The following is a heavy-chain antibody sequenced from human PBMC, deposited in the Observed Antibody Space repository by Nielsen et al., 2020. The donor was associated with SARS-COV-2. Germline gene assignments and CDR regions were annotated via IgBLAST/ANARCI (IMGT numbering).Heavy chain of an antibody. CDR3: SSPTVAY. J-gene: IGHJ4*02. CDR1: GFTFSGSA. D-gene: IGHD4-23*01. V-gene: IGHV3-73*01. Sequence: GGSLRLSCVASGFTFSGSAMHWVRQASGKGLEWLGRIRSYANEYATAYTASVKGRFTISRDDPKNTAYLQMNSLKTEDTAVYYCSSPTVAYWGQGTLVTVSS. CDR2: IRSYANEYAT.